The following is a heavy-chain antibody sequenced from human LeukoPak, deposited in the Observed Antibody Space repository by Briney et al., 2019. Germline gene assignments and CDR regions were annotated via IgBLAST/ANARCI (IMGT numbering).Heavy chain of an antibody. V-gene: IGHV1-46*01. CDR2: INPSGGST. J-gene: IGHJ4*02. CDR3: ARDSGKYYYDSSGYSNDY. CDR1: GYTFTSYY. Sequence: GASVKVSCKASGYTFTSYYMHWVRQAPGQGLEWMGIINPSGGSTSYAQKFQGRVTMTRDMSTSTVYMELSSLRSEDTAVYYCARDSGKYYYDSSGYSNDYWGQGTLVTVSS. D-gene: IGHD3-22*01.